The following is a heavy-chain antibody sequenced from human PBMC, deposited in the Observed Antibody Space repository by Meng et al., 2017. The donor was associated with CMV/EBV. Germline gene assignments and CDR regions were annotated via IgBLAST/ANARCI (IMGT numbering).Heavy chain of an antibody. D-gene: IGHD6-19*01. Sequence: GGSLRLSCAASGSTFNSYAMRWVRQAPGKGLDWVALISYDARNKYYADSVKGRFTISRDNSKNTLYLQMNSLRAEDTAVYYCAREKGWGADTTSFDYWGQGTLVTVSS. CDR1: GSTFNSYA. CDR3: AREKGWGADTTSFDY. CDR2: ISYDARNK. J-gene: IGHJ4*02. V-gene: IGHV3-30*04.